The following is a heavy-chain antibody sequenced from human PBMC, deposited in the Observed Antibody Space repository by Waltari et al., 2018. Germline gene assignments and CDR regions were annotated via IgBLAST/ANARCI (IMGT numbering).Heavy chain of an antibody. D-gene: IGHD6-13*01. CDR3: ASAIAQQLIPY. Sequence: EVQLVESGGGLVKPGGSLRLSCAASGFTFSSYSMNWVRQAPGKGLEWVSYISSSSSTIYYADSVKGRFTISRDNAKNSLYLQMNSLRAEDTAVYYCASAIAQQLIPYWGQGTLVTVSS. CDR1: GFTFSSYS. J-gene: IGHJ4*02. CDR2: ISSSSSTI. V-gene: IGHV3-48*01.